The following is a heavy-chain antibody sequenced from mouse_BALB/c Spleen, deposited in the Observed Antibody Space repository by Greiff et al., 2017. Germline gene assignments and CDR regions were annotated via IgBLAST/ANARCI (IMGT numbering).Heavy chain of an antibody. J-gene: IGHJ2*01. D-gene: IGHD1-2*01. CDR3: AKGITTATPHFDY. V-gene: IGHV3-6*02. CDR1: GYSITSGYY. CDR2: ISYDGSN. Sequence: ESGPGLVKPSQSLSLTCSVTGYSITSGYYWNWIRQFPGNKLEWMGYISYDGSNNYNPSLKNRISITRDTSKNQFFLKLNSVTTEDTATYYCAKGITTATPHFDYWGQGTTLTVSS.